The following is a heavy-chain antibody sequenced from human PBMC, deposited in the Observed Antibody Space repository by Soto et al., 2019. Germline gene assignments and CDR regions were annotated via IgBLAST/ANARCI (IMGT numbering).Heavy chain of an antibody. CDR1: GFTFSSYW. D-gene: IGHD3-3*01. CDR3: ARPYYFWSGYLNNWFVP. J-gene: IGHJ5*02. Sequence: GGSLRLSCAASGFTFSSYWMSWVRQAPGKGLEWVANIKQDGSEKYYVDSVKGRFTISRDNAKNSLYLQMNSLRAEDTAVYYCARPYYFWSGYLNNWFVPSGQATRVTVSS. CDR2: IKQDGSEK. V-gene: IGHV3-7*01.